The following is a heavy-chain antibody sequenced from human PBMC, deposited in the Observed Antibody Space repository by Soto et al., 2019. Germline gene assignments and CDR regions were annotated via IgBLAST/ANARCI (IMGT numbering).Heavy chain of an antibody. V-gene: IGHV5-51*01. J-gene: IGHJ5*02. CDR1: GYSFSNYW. D-gene: IGHD2-15*01. CDR2: IYPGDSET. Sequence: GESLKISCKGSGYSFSNYWIVWVRQMPGKGLEWMGIIYPGDSETKYSPSFQGQVTISADKSINTAYLQWISLKASDTAMYYCAKRRGGNHGDWFDPWGQGTLVTVSS. CDR3: AKRRGGNHGDWFDP.